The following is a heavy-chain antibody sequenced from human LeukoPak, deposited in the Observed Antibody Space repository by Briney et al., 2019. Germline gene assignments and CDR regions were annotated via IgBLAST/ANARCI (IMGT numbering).Heavy chain of an antibody. Sequence: TGGSLRLSCTVSGFTVSSNSMSWVRQAPGKGLEWVSFIYSGGNTLYSDSVKGRFTISRDNSKNTLYLQMNSLRAEDTAVYFCARGSRLGVVERDAFDIWGQGTMVTVSS. V-gene: IGHV3-53*01. CDR1: GFTVSSNS. CDR3: ARGSRLGVVERDAFDI. D-gene: IGHD3-3*01. J-gene: IGHJ3*02. CDR2: IYSGGNT.